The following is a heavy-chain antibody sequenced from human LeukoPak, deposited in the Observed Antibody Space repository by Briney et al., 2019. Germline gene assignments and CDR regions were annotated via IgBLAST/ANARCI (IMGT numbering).Heavy chain of an antibody. J-gene: IGHJ4*02. CDR1: GGSFSGYY. V-gene: IGHV4-34*01. CDR3: AGQPSSGFYYFDY. CDR2: INHSGST. D-gene: IGHD3-22*01. Sequence: PSETLSLTCAVYGGSFSGYYWSWIRQPPGKGLEWIGEINHSGSTNYNPSLKSRVTISVDTSKNQFSLKLSFVTAADTAVYYCAGQPSSGFYYFDYWGQGTLVTVSS.